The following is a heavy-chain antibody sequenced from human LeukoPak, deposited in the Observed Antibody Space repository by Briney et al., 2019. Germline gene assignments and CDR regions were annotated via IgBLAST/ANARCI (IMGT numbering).Heavy chain of an antibody. J-gene: IGHJ4*02. CDR1: GGSISSYY. V-gene: IGHV4-4*07. CDR3: ARDKWELPAIDY. Sequence: SETLSLTCTVSGGSISSYYWSWIRQPAGKGLEWIGRIYISGSTNYNPSLKSRVTMSVDTSKNQFSLKLSSVTAADTAVYYCARDKWELPAIDYWGQGTLVTVSS. CDR2: IYISGST. D-gene: IGHD1-26*01.